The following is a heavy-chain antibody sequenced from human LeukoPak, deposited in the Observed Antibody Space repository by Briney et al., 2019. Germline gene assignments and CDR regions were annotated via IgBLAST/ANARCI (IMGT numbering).Heavy chain of an antibody. CDR1: GYTFTGYY. J-gene: IGHJ3*02. CDR3: ARDECPSTSCDNPPSAFDI. Sequence: ASVKVSCKASGYTFTGYYMHWVRQAPGQGLEWMGWINPNSGGTNYAQKFQGRVTMTRDTSISTAYMELSRLRSDDTAVYYCARDECPSTSCDNPPSAFDIWGQGTMVTVSS. D-gene: IGHD2-2*01. V-gene: IGHV1-2*02. CDR2: INPNSGGT.